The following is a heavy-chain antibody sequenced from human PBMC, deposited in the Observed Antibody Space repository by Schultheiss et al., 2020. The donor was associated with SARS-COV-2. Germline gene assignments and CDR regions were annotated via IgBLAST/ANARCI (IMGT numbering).Heavy chain of an antibody. Sequence: ASVKVSCKASGYIFTSYDINWVRQATGQGLEWMGWMNPNSGNTGYAQKFQGRVTMTTDTSTGTAYMELRSLRSDDTDVYYCASDVGGRIQLWLGSGTYCYGMEVWGHGTTVTVCS. CDR2: MNPNSGNT. D-gene: IGHD5-18*01. V-gene: IGHV1-8*02. CDR3: ASDVGGRIQLWLGSGTYCYGMEV. J-gene: IGHJ6*02. CDR1: GYIFTSYD.